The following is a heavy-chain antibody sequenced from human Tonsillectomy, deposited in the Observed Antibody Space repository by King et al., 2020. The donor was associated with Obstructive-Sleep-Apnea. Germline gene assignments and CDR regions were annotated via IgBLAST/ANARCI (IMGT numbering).Heavy chain of an antibody. D-gene: IGHD2-15*01. Sequence: QLVPSGAEVKKPGDSVKVSCKASGYTFTSYAMHWVRQAPGQRLEWMGWINAGNGNTKYSQKFQGRVTITRDTSASTAYMELSSLRSEDTAVYYCARDRSTVGRWFDPWGQGTLVTVSS. CDR3: ARDRSTVGRWFDP. J-gene: IGHJ5*02. V-gene: IGHV1-3*01. CDR1: GYTFTSYA. CDR2: INAGNGNT.